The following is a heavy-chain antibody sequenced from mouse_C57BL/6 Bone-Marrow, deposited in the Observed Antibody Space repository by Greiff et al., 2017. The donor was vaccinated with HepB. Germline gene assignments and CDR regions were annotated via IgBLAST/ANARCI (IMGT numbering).Heavy chain of an antibody. CDR3: ARPRYGNYVAAWFAY. CDR1: GFTFSDYY. Sequence: EVQRVESGGGLVQPGGSLKLSCSASGFTFSDYYMYWVRQTPEKRLEWVAYISNGGGSTYYPDTVKGRFTISRDNAKNTLYLQMSRLKSEDTAMYYCARPRYGNYVAAWFAYWGQGTLVTVSA. D-gene: IGHD2-10*02. J-gene: IGHJ3*01. CDR2: ISNGGGST. V-gene: IGHV5-12*01.